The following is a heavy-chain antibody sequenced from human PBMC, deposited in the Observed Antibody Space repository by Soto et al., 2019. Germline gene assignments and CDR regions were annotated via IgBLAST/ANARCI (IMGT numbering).Heavy chain of an antibody. Sequence: EVQLVESGGGLVQPGGSLRLSCAASGFTFSSFWMSWVRQAPGKGLEWVAKIKHDGSEKFYVNSVEGRFTISRDNTKNSLYLQMNSLRAADTAVYYCARDGTDDAFDIWGQGTMVTVSS. CDR1: GFTFSSFW. CDR2: IKHDGSEK. V-gene: IGHV3-7*03. J-gene: IGHJ3*02. CDR3: ARDGTDDAFDI.